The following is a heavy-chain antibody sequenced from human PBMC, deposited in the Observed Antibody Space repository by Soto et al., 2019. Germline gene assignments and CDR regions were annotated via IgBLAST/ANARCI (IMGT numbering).Heavy chain of an antibody. CDR1: GFSFSDYS. V-gene: IGHV3-30-3*01. CDR3: AVRVGLVVSDDYGLDV. J-gene: IGHJ6*02. Sequence: QVHLVESGGGVVQPGRSLRLSCVASGFSFSDYSIHWVRQAPGQGLEWVSFISFDGDKKFFADSVNGGFNISRDNAKNTVYLQMSSLGPEDTAVFHCAVRVGLVVSDDYGLDVWGQGTTVTVSS. CDR2: ISFDGDKK. D-gene: IGHD2-21*01.